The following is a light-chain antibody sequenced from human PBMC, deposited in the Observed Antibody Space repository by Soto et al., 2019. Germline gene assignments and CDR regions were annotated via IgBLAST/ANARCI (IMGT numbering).Light chain of an antibody. CDR1: SSDVGAYNY. Sequence: QSVLTQPRSVSGSPGQSVTISCTGTSSDVGAYNYVSWYQQHPGKAPRLLIYEVSQRPSGVPDRFSGSKSANTASLTVSGLQPEDEADYYCSSYAGTNNLLYVFGTGTKVTVL. CDR2: EVS. J-gene: IGLJ1*01. CDR3: SSYAGTNNLLYV. V-gene: IGLV2-8*01.